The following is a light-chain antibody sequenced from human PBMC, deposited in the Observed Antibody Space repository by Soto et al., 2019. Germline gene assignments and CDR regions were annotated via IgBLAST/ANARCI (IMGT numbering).Light chain of an antibody. Sequence: EIVLTQSPGTLSLSPGERATLSCRASQSVSSSYLAWYQQKPGQAPRLLIYGASSRATGIPDRFSGSGSGTDFTLTISSLEPEDFALYYCQQYGSSSWTFGQGTKV. J-gene: IGKJ1*01. CDR1: QSVSSSY. CDR2: GAS. CDR3: QQYGSSSWT. V-gene: IGKV3-20*01.